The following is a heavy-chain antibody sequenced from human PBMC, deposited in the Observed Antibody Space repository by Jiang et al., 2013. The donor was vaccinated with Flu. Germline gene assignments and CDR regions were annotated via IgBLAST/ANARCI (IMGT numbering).Heavy chain of an antibody. J-gene: IGHJ4*02. D-gene: IGHD6-13*01. CDR1: GYSFTSYW. CDR2: IDPTDSYT. Sequence: EVQLVESGAEVKKPGESLIISCKTSGYSFTSYWISWVRQMPGKGLEWLGRIDPTDSYTNYSPSFRGHVTISVDKSIRTAFLQWSSLKAPDTAMYYCATPPSVTSSPNVGFDYWGQGTLVTVSS. CDR3: ATPPSVTSSPNVGFDY. V-gene: IGHV5-10-1*03.